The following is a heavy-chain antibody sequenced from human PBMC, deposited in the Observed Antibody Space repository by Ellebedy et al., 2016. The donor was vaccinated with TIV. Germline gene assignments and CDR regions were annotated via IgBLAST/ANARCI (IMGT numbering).Heavy chain of an antibody. CDR1: GFTFSSHW. CDR2: IKQAGSEK. Sequence: PGGSLRLSCAASGFTFSSHWMSWVRQAPGKGLEWVANIKQAGSEKYYVDSVKGRFTISRDNAKNSLYLQMNSPRVDDTAVYFCAKFRGFLWFGDFTDSWGQGTLVTVSS. J-gene: IGHJ4*02. V-gene: IGHV3-7*03. D-gene: IGHD3-10*01. CDR3: AKFRGFLWFGDFTDS.